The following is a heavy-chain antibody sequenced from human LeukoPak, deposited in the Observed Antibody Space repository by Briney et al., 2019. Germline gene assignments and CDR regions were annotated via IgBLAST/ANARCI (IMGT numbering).Heavy chain of an antibody. CDR1: GFTFSSYA. J-gene: IGHJ6*03. D-gene: IGHD3-10*01. CDR3: SGSSLGYYYHMDV. Sequence: GGSLRLSCAASGFTFSSYAMSWVRQAPGKGLEWVSAISGSGGSTYYADSVKGRFTISRDNSKNTLDLQMNSLRAEDTAVYYCSGSSLGYYYHMDVWGQGTTVTVSS. V-gene: IGHV3-23*01. CDR2: ISGSGGST.